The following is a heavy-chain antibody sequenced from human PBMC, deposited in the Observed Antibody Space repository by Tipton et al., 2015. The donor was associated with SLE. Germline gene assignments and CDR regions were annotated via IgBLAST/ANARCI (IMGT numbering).Heavy chain of an antibody. D-gene: IGHD5-12*01. CDR1: GGSISSGYY. Sequence: GLVKPSETLSLTCSVSGGSISSGYYWGWIRQPPGKGLEWIGSIYHSGSTYYNPSLKSRVTISVDTSKNQFSLKLSSVTAADTAVYYCARDIRRGHSGYDYHAFDIWGQGTMVTVSS. CDR2: IYHSGST. J-gene: IGHJ3*02. CDR3: ARDIRRGHSGYDYHAFDI. V-gene: IGHV4-38-2*02.